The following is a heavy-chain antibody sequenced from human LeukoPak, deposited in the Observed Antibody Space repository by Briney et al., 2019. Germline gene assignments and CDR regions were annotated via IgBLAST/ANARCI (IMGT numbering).Heavy chain of an antibody. D-gene: IGHD6-13*01. V-gene: IGHV4-61*02. Sequence: PSQTLSLTCTVSGGSISSGSYYWSWIRQPAGKGLEWIGRIYTSGSTNYNPSLKSRVTISVDTSKNQFSLKLSSVTAADTAVYYSASLLVAAAESFDYWGQGTLVTASS. CDR1: GGSISSGSYY. J-gene: IGHJ4*02. CDR3: ASLLVAAAESFDY. CDR2: IYTSGST.